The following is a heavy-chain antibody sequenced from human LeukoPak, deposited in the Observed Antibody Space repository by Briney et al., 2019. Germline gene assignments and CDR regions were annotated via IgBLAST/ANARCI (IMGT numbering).Heavy chain of an antibody. D-gene: IGHD3-3*01. CDR1: GFTFSSHW. CDR3: AKEGYDFWSGPTGFDP. CDR2: ISGSGGST. Sequence: GGSLRLSCAASGFTFSSHWMSWVRQAPGKGLEWVSAISGSGGSTYYADSVKGRFTISRDNSKNTLYLQMNSLRAEDTAVYYCAKEGYDFWSGPTGFDPWGQGTLVTVSS. V-gene: IGHV3-23*01. J-gene: IGHJ5*02.